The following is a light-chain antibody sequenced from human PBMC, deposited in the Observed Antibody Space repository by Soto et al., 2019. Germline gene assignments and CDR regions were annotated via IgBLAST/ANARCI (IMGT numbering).Light chain of an antibody. J-gene: IGLJ2*01. V-gene: IGLV2-8*01. Sequence: QSVLTQPPSASGSPGQSVTISCTGSSSNVGGYNYVSWYQQHRGKAHKLMIYEVSKRPSGVPDRFSGSTSGNTASPTDSGLQAEDEDDYYCSSYAGSNNLVFGGGTKLTVL. CDR2: EVS. CDR3: SSYAGSNNLV. CDR1: SSNVGGYNY.